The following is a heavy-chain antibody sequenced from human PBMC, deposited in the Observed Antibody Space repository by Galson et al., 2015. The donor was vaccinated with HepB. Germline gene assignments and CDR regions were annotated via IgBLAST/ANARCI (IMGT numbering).Heavy chain of an antibody. CDR3: ARGPTAQNWNYKPRFDY. V-gene: IGHV4-34*01. D-gene: IGHD1-7*01. J-gene: IGHJ4*02. CDR1: GGSFSGYY. Sequence: TLSLTCAVYGGSFSGYYWSWIRQPPGKGLEWIGEINHSGSTNYNPSLKSRVTISVDTSKNQFSLKLSSVTAADTAVYYCARGPTAQNWNYKPRFDYWGQGTLVTVSS. CDR2: INHSGST.